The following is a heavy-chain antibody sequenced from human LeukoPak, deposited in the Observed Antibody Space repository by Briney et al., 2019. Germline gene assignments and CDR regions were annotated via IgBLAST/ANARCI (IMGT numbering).Heavy chain of an antibody. CDR3: ARDRTGIAVAGYNWFDP. CDR2: IYYSGST. J-gene: IGHJ5*02. V-gene: IGHV4-39*07. CDR1: GGSISSSNYY. D-gene: IGHD6-19*01. Sequence: SETLSLTCTVSGGSISSSNYYWGWIRQPPGKGLEWIGSIYYSGSTYYNPSLKSRITLSVDTSKNQFSLRLSSVTAADTAVYYCARDRTGIAVAGYNWFDPWGQGTLVTVSS.